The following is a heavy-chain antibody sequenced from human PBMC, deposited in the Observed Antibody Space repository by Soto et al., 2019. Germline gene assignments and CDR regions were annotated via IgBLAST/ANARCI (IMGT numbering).Heavy chain of an antibody. Sequence: PGPTLVNPTQTLTLTCSFSNFSFSTHGVGVGWIRQPPGKALEWLALIYWNHDKRYSPSLQSRLTITKDTPQNQVILTMTNMDPVDTATFYCVHSRIGAAGLFDYWGQGILVTVS. CDR2: IYWNHDK. V-gene: IGHV2-5*01. J-gene: IGHJ4*02. CDR1: NFSFSTHGVG. D-gene: IGHD6-13*01. CDR3: VHSRIGAAGLFDY.